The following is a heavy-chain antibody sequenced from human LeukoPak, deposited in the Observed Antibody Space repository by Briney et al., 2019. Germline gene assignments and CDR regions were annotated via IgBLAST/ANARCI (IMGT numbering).Heavy chain of an antibody. D-gene: IGHD3-10*01. V-gene: IGHV3-74*01. CDR2: INSDVSST. CDR1: GFTFSSYW. J-gene: IGHJ6*02. Sequence: PGGSLRLSCAASGFTFSSYWMHWVRQAPGKGLVWVSRINSDVSSTSYADSVKGRFTISRDNAKNTLYLQMNSLRAEDTAVYYCARGSGSYSPSDYYYYGMDVWGQGTTVTVSS. CDR3: ARGSGSYSPSDYYYYGMDV.